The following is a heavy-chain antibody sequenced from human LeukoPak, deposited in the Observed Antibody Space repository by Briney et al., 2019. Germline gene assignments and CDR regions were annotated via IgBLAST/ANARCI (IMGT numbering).Heavy chain of an antibody. V-gene: IGHV4-34*01. J-gene: IGHJ4*02. CDR1: GGSFSGYY. CDR2: INHSGST. CDR3: ARSWGIFDY. Sequence: SETLSLTCAVYGGSFSGYYWSWIRQPPGKGLEWIGEINHSGSTNYHPSLKSRVTISVDTSKNQFSLKLSSVTAADTAVYYCARSWGIFDYWGQGTLVTVSS. D-gene: IGHD3-16*01.